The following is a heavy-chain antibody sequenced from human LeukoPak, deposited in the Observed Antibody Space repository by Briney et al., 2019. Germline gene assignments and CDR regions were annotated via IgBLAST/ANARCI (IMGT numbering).Heavy chain of an antibody. CDR2: IYNDGGT. CDR1: GFTVRSNY. Sequence: GSLRLSCAASGFTVRSNYMSWVRQAPGKGLEWVSIIYNDGGTYYADSVKGRFTISRDNSKNTLFLQMNSLRAEDTAVYFCARWYSSGWYSDYWGQGTLVTVSS. V-gene: IGHV3-53*01. CDR3: ARWYSSGWYSDY. D-gene: IGHD6-19*01. J-gene: IGHJ4*02.